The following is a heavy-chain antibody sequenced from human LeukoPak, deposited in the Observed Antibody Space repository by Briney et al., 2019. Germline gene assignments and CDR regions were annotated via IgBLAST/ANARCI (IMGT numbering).Heavy chain of an antibody. CDR3: AKEETEWELPDY. J-gene: IGHJ4*02. V-gene: IGHV3-30*04. D-gene: IGHD1-26*01. CDR2: ISYDGSNK. CDR1: GFTFSSYA. Sequence: PGGSLRLSCAASGFTFSSYAMHWVRQAPGKGLEWVAVISYDGSNKYYADSVKGRFTISRDNSKNTLYLQMNSLRAEDTAVYYCAKEETEWELPDYWGQGTLVTVSS.